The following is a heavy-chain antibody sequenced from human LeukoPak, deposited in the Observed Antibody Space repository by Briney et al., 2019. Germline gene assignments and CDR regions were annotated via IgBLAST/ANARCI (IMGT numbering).Heavy chain of an antibody. J-gene: IGHJ6*03. CDR3: ARYSSSSRPYYYYYYMDV. CDR1: GGTFSSYA. CDR2: ISAYNGNT. D-gene: IGHD6-6*01. V-gene: IGHV1-18*01. Sequence: ASVKVSCKASGGTFSSYAISWVRQAPGQGLEWMGWISAYNGNTNYAQKLQGRVTMTTDTSTSTAYMELRSLRSDDTAVYYCARYSSSSRPYYYYYYMDVWGKGTTVTVSS.